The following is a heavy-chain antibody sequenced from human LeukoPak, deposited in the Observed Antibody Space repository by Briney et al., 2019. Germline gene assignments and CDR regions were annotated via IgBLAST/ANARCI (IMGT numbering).Heavy chain of an antibody. V-gene: IGHV4-59*01. CDR1: GGPISSYY. Sequence: SETLSLTCTVSGGPISSYYWSWIRQPPGKGLEWIGYIYYSGSTNYNPSLKSRVTISVDTSKNQFSLKLSSVTAADTAVYYCARDLKNRYSSGWYGEPYDAFDIWGQGTMVTVSS. CDR3: ARDLKNRYSSGWYGEPYDAFDI. CDR2: IYYSGST. D-gene: IGHD6-19*01. J-gene: IGHJ3*02.